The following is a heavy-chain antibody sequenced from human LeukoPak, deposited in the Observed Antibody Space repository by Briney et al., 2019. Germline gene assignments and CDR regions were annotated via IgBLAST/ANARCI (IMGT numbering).Heavy chain of an antibody. Sequence: VAPVKVSCKASGYTFTDYYISWVRQAPGQGLEWMGWINPNGGGTDYAQKFQGRVTMTRDTSITTAYMELSRLTSDDTAVHYCARSLGYCRGGSCYWGQGTLVTVSS. J-gene: IGHJ4*02. CDR1: GYTFTDYY. CDR2: INPNGGGT. CDR3: ARSLGYCRGGSCY. V-gene: IGHV1-2*02. D-gene: IGHD2-15*01.